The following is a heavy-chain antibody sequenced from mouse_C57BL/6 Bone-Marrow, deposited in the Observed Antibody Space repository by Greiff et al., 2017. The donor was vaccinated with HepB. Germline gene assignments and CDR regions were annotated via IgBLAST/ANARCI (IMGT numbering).Heavy chain of an antibody. CDR2: IWSGGST. CDR1: GFSLTSYG. J-gene: IGHJ2*01. Sequence: VKLMESGPGLVQPSQSLSITCTVSGFSLTSYGVHWVRQSPGKGLEWLGVIWSGGSTDYNAAFISRLSISKDNSKSQVFFKMNSLQADDTAIYYCARERGYGNFYYFDYWGQGTTLTVSS. D-gene: IGHD2-1*01. V-gene: IGHV2-2*01. CDR3: ARERGYGNFYYFDY.